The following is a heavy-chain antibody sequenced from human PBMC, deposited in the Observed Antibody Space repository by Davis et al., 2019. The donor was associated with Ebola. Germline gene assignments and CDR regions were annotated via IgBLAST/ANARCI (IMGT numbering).Heavy chain of an antibody. CDR2: ISGSGGST. V-gene: IGHV3-23*01. J-gene: IGHJ4*02. D-gene: IGHD3-3*01. CDR1: EFTFSGYA. Sequence: GGSLRLFCAASEFTFSGYAMSWVRQAPGKGLEWVSAISGSGGSTYYAGSVKGRFTISRDNSRNTLYLQMNSLRAEDTAVYYCAKAPVRFLEWFTTDYWGKGTLVTVSS. CDR3: AKAPVRFLEWFTTDY.